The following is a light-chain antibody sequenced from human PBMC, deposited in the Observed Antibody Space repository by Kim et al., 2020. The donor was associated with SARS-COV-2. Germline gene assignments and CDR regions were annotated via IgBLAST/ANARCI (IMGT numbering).Light chain of an antibody. CDR1: SSNIGRNY. CDR3: GTWDSSLSAGV. J-gene: IGLJ3*02. Sequence: QSVLTQPPSLSAAPGQTVTISCSGSSSNIGRNYVSWYQQLPGTAPKLLIHDNDERPSGVPDRFSASKSGTSATLGITGLQTGDEADYFCGTWDSSLSAGVFGGGTKLTVL. CDR2: DND. V-gene: IGLV1-51*01.